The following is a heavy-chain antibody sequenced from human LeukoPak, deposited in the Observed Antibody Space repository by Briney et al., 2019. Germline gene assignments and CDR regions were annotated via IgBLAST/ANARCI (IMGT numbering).Heavy chain of an antibody. J-gene: IGHJ1*01. CDR1: GGSFSGYY. Sequence: PSETLSLTCAVYGGSFSGYYWSWIRQPPGKGLEWIGEINHSGSTNYNPSLKSRVTISVDTSKNQFSLKLSSVTAADTAVYYCARRWLAVAQYFQHWGQGTLVTVSS. V-gene: IGHV4-34*01. CDR2: INHSGST. CDR3: ARRWLAVAQYFQH. D-gene: IGHD6-19*01.